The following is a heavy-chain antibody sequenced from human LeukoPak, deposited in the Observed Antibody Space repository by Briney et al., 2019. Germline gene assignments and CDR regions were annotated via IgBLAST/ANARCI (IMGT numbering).Heavy chain of an antibody. CDR3: ALNFGYSKYYGMDV. V-gene: IGHV3-33*01. J-gene: IGHJ6*02. CDR2: IWYDGSNK. CDR1: GFTFSSYG. Sequence: GGSLRLSCAASGFTFSSYGMHWVRQAPGKGLEWVAVIWYDGSNKYYADSVKGRFTISRDNSKNTLYLQMNSLRAEDTAVYYCALNFGYSKYYGMDVWAKGPRSPSP. D-gene: IGHD6-13*01.